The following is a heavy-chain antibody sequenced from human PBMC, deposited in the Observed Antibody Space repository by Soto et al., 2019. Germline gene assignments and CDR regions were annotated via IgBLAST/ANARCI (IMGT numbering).Heavy chain of an antibody. J-gene: IGHJ4*02. CDR1: GYTFTAYA. CDR2: INTGNGNT. D-gene: IGHD2-2*01. CDR3: ARDLGIVVVPAPVDY. V-gene: IGHV1-3*04. Sequence: ASVKVSCKASGYTFTAYAMHWVRQAPGQRLEWMGWINTGNGNTEYSQKFQGRVTMTTDTSTSTAYMELRSLRSDDTAVYYCARDLGIVVVPAPVDYWGQGTLVTVSS.